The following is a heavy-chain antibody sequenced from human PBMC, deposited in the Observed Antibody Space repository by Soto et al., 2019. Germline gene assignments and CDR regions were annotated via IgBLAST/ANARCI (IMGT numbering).Heavy chain of an antibody. CDR2: MSYSGST. V-gene: IGHV4-31*03. J-gene: IGHJ4*02. CDR1: SGSISSGGYY. Sequence: SETLSLTCTVSSGSISSGGYYWSWIRQHPGKGLEWIGYMSYSGSTSYNPSLQSRVAISVDTSQNQFSLKLSSATAADTAVYYCASLYSSSSKPRGYWGQGTLVTVSS. D-gene: IGHD6-6*01. CDR3: ASLYSSSSKPRGY.